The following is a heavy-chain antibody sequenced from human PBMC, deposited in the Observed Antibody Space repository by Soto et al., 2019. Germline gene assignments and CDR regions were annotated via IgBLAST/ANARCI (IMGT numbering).Heavy chain of an antibody. CDR2: XNPNSGGT. J-gene: IGHJ4*02. CDR1: XYTXTGYY. D-gene: IGHD3-9*01. V-gene: IGHV1-2*04. Sequence: ASVKVSXXASXYTXTGYYMHWVRQAPGQXLXWMGWXNPNSGGTNFAQKFQGWVTMTRDTSISTAYMELSRLRSDDTAVYYCARTLPYDILTGSLLEFDYWGQGTLVTVSS. CDR3: ARTLPYDILTGSLLEFDY.